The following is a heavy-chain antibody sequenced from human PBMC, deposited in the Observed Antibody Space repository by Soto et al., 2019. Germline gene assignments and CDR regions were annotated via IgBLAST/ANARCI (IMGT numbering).Heavy chain of an antibody. Sequence: QVQLQESGPGLVKPSETLSLTCTVSGGSVSSGSYYWSWIRQPPGKGLEWIGYIYYSGSTNYNPSLKSRVTISVYTSKNHFTLKLSSFTAAHTAVSHCARDTRYYGDYRRYNWFDPGGQGTLVTVSS. CDR1: GGSVSSGSYY. V-gene: IGHV4-61*03. CDR2: IYYSGST. J-gene: IGHJ5*02. CDR3: ARDTRYYGDYRRYNWFDP. D-gene: IGHD4-17*01.